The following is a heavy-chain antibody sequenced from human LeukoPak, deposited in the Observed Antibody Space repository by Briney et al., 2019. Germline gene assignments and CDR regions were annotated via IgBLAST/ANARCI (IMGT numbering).Heavy chain of an antibody. J-gene: IGHJ2*01. CDR1: GGSISSYY. CDR2: IYISGST. D-gene: IGHD2-2*01. V-gene: IGHV4-4*07. CDR3: AREGSTSTYWYFDL. Sequence: PSETLSLICTVSGGSISSYYWCWIRQPPGKGLEWIGRIYISGSTSYNPSLQSRVTMSVDTSKNQFSLKLRSVTAADTAIYYCAREGSTSTYWYFDLWGRGTLVTVSS.